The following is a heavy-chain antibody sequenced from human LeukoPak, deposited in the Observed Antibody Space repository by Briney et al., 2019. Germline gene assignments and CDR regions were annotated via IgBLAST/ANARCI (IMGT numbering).Heavy chain of an antibody. CDR3: AKGGPQFFDY. J-gene: IGHJ4*02. CDR2: ISGSGGTT. Sequence: GGSLRLSCVASGFTFSNYAMTWVRQAPGKGLEWVSTISGSGGTTNYADSVKGRFTTSRDSSKNTLYLQMNSLRAEDTAVYFCAKGGPQFFDYWGQGSLVTVSS. D-gene: IGHD5-24*01. CDR1: GFTFSNYA. V-gene: IGHV3-23*01.